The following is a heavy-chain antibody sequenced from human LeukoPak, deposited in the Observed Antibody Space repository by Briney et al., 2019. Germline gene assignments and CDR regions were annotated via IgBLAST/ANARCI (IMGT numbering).Heavy chain of an antibody. CDR1: GGSISSSNW. CDR2: IYHSGST. Sequence: PSETLSLTCAVSGGSISSSNWWSWVCQPPGKGLEWIGEIYHSGSTNYNPSLKSRVTISVDKSKNQFSLKLSSVTAADTAVYYCARDWRSGWYYFDYWGQGTLVTVSS. J-gene: IGHJ4*02. V-gene: IGHV4-4*02. CDR3: ARDWRSGWYYFDY. D-gene: IGHD6-19*01.